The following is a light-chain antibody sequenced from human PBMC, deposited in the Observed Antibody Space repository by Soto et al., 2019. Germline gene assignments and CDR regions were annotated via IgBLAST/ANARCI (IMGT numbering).Light chain of an antibody. CDR1: PTGGGDSTY. V-gene: IGLV2-14*03. CDR3: TSYRRGPLYV. J-gene: IGLJ1*01. Sequence: QSALTPPASVSRTPGQSITGSFPEPPTGGGDSTYVSWYQQHPGKAPRLIIFDVNNRPSGVSPRFSGSKSGNTASLTISGLQAEDEAHYFCTSYRRGPLYVFGNGTKVTVL. CDR2: DVN.